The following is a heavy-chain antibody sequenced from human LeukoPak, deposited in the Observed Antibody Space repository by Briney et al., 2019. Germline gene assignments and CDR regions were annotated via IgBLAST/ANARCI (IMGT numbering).Heavy chain of an antibody. Sequence: GGSLRLSCAASGFTFSSYQMNWVRQAPGKGLEWVSYISSSGNTVDYADSVKGRFTISRDNSKNTLYLQMNSLRAEDTAVYYCAKDHPQARDQHWGQGTLVTVSS. CDR2: ISSSGNTV. V-gene: IGHV3-48*03. CDR3: AKDHPQARDQH. J-gene: IGHJ1*01. CDR1: GFTFSSYQ.